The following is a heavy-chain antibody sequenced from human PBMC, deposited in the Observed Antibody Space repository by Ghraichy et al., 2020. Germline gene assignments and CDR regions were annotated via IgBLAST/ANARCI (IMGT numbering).Heavy chain of an antibody. V-gene: IGHV4-59*02. D-gene: IGHD2-2*01. CDR2: IYNSVTT. CDR1: GGSVGTYY. J-gene: IGHJ4*02. CDR3: AREVAAAPGTFEF. Sequence: SETLSLTCTVSGGSVGTYYWSWIRQPPGRGLQWIAYIYNSVTTNYNPSLKSRATISVDTSKNQFSLKLSSVTAADTAVYYCAREVAAAPGTFEFWGQGTLVTVSS.